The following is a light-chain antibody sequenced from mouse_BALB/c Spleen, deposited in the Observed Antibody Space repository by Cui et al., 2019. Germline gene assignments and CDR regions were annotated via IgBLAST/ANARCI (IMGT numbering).Light chain of an antibody. CDR1: KSIGNN. CDR2: YAS. CDR3: QQRNSWTHLT. J-gene: IGKJ5*01. Sequence: DIVLTQSPATLSLTPGDSVSLSCKASKSIGNNQHWYQQKSQESTRLLIKYASQSISGIPTRLSGSGSGTDFTLSINSMETEDFGMYFCQQRNSWTHLTFGAGTKLELK. V-gene: IGKV5-43*01.